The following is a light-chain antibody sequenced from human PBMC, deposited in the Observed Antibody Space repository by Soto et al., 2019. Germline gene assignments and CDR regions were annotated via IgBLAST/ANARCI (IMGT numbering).Light chain of an antibody. CDR2: GAS. CDR3: QPYNDSPDYS. CDR1: QSTTSRY. V-gene: IGKV3-20*01. Sequence: ESLLTQSPGPVSLSPGERATLSCKASQSTTSRYLARYQQKPGPAPRPLIYGASSMATGTPDRNRGSGSGTDVTLTIRRLEPEDFAVYICQPYNDSPDYSFGGGPKLELK. J-gene: IGKJ2*01.